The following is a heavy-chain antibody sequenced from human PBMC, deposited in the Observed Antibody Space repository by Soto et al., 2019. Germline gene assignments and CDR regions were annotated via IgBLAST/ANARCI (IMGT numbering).Heavy chain of an antibody. D-gene: IGHD6-19*01. J-gene: IGHJ4*01. CDR1: GFTFSSYA. V-gene: IGHV3-23*04. Sequence: EVQLVESGGGLVQPGGSLRLSCAASGFTFSSYAMSWVRQAPGKGLEWVSAISGSGGSTFYADSVEGRFIITRDNSKNTMYLQINGLRAEDTAVYYCAKDEGGGGWYGIDYWGQGTLVTVSS. CDR2: ISGSGGST. CDR3: AKDEGGGGWYGIDY.